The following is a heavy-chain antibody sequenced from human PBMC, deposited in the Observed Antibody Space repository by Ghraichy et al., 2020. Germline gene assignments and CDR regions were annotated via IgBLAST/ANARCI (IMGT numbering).Heavy chain of an antibody. CDR1: GGSISSYY. D-gene: IGHD4-23*01. V-gene: IGHV4-59*01. Sequence: SETLSLTCTVSGGSISSYYWSWIRQPPGKGLEWIGYIYYSGITNYNPSLKSRVTISVDTSKNQFSLKLSSGTAADTAVYYCARTNYFSMTTVVPYFDFWGQGTLVTVSS. CDR3: ARTNYFSMTTVVPYFDF. CDR2: IYYSGIT. J-gene: IGHJ4*02.